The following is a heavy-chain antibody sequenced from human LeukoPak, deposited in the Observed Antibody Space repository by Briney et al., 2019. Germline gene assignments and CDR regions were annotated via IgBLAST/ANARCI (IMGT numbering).Heavy chain of an antibody. CDR1: GGSINSYY. V-gene: IGHV4-59*01. CDR3: ARGRANYDSTGYYY. D-gene: IGHD3-22*01. Sequence: PSETLSLTCSVSGGSINSYYWTWIRQPPGKGLDWIGYIYSSGSTKYNPSLKSRVTITIDTSKNQFSLKLSSVTAADTAVYYCARGRANYDSTGYYYWGQGILVTVSS. J-gene: IGHJ4*02. CDR2: IYSSGST.